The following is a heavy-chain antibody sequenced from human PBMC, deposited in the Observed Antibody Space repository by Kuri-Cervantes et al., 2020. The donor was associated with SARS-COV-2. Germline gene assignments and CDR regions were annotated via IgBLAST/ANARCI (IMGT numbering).Heavy chain of an antibody. CDR2: INHSGST. CDR3: ARDTTPTVTTRADAFDI. J-gene: IGHJ3*02. CDR1: GGSFSGYY. V-gene: IGHV4-34*01. D-gene: IGHD4-17*01. Sequence: SQTLSLTCAVYGGSFSGYYWSWIRQPPGKGLEWIGEINHSGSTNYNPSLKSRVTVSVDTSKTQFSLKLSSVTAADTAVYYCARDTTPTVTTRADAFDIWGQGTMVTVSS.